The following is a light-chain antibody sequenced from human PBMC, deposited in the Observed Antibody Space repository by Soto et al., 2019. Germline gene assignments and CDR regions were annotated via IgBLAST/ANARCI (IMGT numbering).Light chain of an antibody. Sequence: QSVLTQPPSVSGAPGQRVTISCTGSSSNIGAGYDVHWYQQLPGTAPKLLIYGNSKRPSGVPDRFSGSKSGTSASLAITGLQAEDEADYYCQSYDSRLSDVVFGGGTKVTVL. CDR2: GNS. CDR3: QSYDSRLSDVV. CDR1: SSNIGAGYD. V-gene: IGLV1-40*01. J-gene: IGLJ2*01.